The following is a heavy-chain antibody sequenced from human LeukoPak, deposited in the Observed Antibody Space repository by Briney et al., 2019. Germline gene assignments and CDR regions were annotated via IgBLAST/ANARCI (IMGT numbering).Heavy chain of an antibody. CDR1: GYTVSSNY. V-gene: IGHV3-66*01. CDR2: IYSGGST. J-gene: IGHJ3*02. D-gene: IGHD5-24*01. CDR3: ARGDGYNNAFDI. Sequence: GGSLRLSCAAPGYTVSSNYMSWVRQAPGKGLEWVSVIYSGGSTYYADSVKGRFTISRDNSKNTLYLQMNSLRAEDTAVYYCARGDGYNNAFDIWGQGTMVTVSS.